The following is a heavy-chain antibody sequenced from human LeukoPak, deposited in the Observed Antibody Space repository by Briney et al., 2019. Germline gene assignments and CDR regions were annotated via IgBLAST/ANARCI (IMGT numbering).Heavy chain of an antibody. J-gene: IGHJ4*02. D-gene: IGHD2-15*01. CDR2: IIPILGIA. Sequence: SVKVSCKASGGTFSSYTISWVRQAPGQGLEWMGRIIPILGIANYAQKFQGRVTITADKSTSTAYMELSSLRSEDTAVYYCARGCSGGSCYFYWGQGTLVAVSS. CDR3: ARGCSGGSCYFY. V-gene: IGHV1-69*02. CDR1: GGTFSSYT.